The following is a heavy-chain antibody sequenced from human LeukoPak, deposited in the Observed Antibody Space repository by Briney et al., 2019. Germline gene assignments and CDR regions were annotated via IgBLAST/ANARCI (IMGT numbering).Heavy chain of an antibody. CDR2: INSGSSYM. CDR1: GLTFNNYA. V-gene: IGHV3-48*02. CDR3: AREDDDWGPNTFDV. J-gene: IGHJ3*01. D-gene: IGHD7-27*01. Sequence: GGSLRLSCAASGLTFNNYAMTWVRQAPGKGLEWVSYINSGSSYMYYPDSVKGRFTISRDNAKNSLYLQMDSLRDEDTAVYYCAREDDDWGPNTFDVWGQGTVVAVSS.